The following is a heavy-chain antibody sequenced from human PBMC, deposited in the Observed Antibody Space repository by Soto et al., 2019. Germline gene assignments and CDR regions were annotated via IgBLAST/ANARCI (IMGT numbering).Heavy chain of an antibody. D-gene: IGHD3-3*01. V-gene: IGHV4-34*01. CDR3: AISTFTIFGVVIRSDYYYGMDV. CDR2: INHSGST. Sequence: SETLSLTCAVYGGSFSGYYWSWIRQPPGKGLEWIGEINHSGSTNYNPSLKSRVTISVDTSKNQFSLKLSSVTAADTAVYYCAISTFTIFGVVIRSDYYYGMDVWGQGTTVTVSS. J-gene: IGHJ6*02. CDR1: GGSFSGYY.